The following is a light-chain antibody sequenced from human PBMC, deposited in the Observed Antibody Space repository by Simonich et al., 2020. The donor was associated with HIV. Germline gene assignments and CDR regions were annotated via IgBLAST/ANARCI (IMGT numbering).Light chain of an antibody. CDR3: QSYDSSLEGV. CDR1: SSNIGAGYD. V-gene: IGLV1-40*01. J-gene: IGLJ3*02. Sequence: QSVLTQPPSVSGAPGQRVTMSCTGSSSNIGAGYDVHWYQQFPGTAPKLLIYGNSNRPSGVPDRFSGSKSGTSASLAITGLQAEDEADYYCQSYDSSLEGVFGGGTKLTVL. CDR2: GNS.